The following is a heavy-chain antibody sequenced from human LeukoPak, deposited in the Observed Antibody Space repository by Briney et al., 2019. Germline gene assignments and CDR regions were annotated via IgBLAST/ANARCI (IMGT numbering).Heavy chain of an antibody. D-gene: IGHD3-22*01. V-gene: IGHV4-59*08. J-gene: IGHJ4*02. CDR3: ARSGDYYDSAGYYRLFDY. CDR1: GASISNYY. Sequence: SETLSLTCTVSGASISNYYWSWIRQPPGKKLEWIAYISFSGSNNYNPSFKPRVTTSLDTSKDQFSLKLSSVTAADTAVYYCARSGDYYDSAGYYRLFDYWGQGSLATVSS. CDR2: ISFSGSN.